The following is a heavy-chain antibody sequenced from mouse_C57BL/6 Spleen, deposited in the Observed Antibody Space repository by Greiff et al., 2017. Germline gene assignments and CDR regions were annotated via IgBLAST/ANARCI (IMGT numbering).Heavy chain of an antibody. CDR2: IYPGSGNT. V-gene: IGHV1-76*01. CDR3: ARGGIITTVVADGFAY. Sequence: VQLVESGAELVRPGASVKLSCKASGYTFTDYYINWVKQRPGQGLEWIARIYPGSGNTYYNEKFKGKATLTAEKSSSTAYMQLSSLTSEDSAVYFCARGGIITTVVADGFAYWGQGTLVTVST. CDR1: GYTFTDYY. J-gene: IGHJ3*01. D-gene: IGHD1-1*01.